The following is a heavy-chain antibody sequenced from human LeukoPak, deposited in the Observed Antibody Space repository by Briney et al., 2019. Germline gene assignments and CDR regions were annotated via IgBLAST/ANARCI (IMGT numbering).Heavy chain of an antibody. CDR3: ARPGGDYGDYAVDY. D-gene: IGHD4-17*01. CDR2: IYYSGST. J-gene: IGHJ4*02. V-gene: IGHV4-39*01. Sequence: PSETLSLTCTVSGGSISSSSYYWGWIRQPPGKGLEWIGSIYYSGSTYYNPSLKSRVTISVDTSKNQFSLKLSSVTAADTAVYYCARPGGDYGDYAVDYWGQGTLVTVSS. CDR1: GGSISSSSYY.